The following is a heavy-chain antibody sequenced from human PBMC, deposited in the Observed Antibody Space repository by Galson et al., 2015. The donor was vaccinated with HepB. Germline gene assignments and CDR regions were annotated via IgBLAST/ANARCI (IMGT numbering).Heavy chain of an antibody. D-gene: IGHD2-15*01. Sequence: SLRLSCAASGFTFSGYSMNWVRQAPGKGLEWVSSISSSSSYIYYADSVKGRFTISRDNAKNSLYLQMNSLRAEDTAVYYCARDGVVVVPPYYYYYYMDVWGKGTTVTVSS. V-gene: IGHV3-21*01. J-gene: IGHJ6*03. CDR2: ISSSSSYI. CDR1: GFTFSGYS. CDR3: ARDGVVVVPPYYYYYYMDV.